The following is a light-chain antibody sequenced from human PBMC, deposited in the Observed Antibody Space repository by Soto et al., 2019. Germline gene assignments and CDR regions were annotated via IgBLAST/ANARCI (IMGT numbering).Light chain of an antibody. CDR3: QQYVGSHQT. V-gene: IGKV3-20*01. J-gene: IGKJ1*01. CDR1: QSVSNY. CDR2: GAS. Sequence: EIVLTQSPGTLSLSPGERATLSCRASQSVSNYLAWYQQKPGQAPRLLIYGASSRATGIPDRFSGSGSGTDFTLTISRLEPEDIAVYYCQQYVGSHQTFGQGTKV.